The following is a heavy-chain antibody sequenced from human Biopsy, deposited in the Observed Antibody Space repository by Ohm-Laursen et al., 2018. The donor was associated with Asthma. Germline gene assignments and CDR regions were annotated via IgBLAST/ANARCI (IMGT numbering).Heavy chain of an antibody. V-gene: IGHV1-3*01. Sequence: SVKVSCKASGYTFINYAIHWVRQAPGQRLEWMGWINAGNGNTKYSQKFQGRVAITRDTSASTAYMDLSSLRSEDTAVYYCAREGVFCGGLCYSPPDFWGQGTLVTVSS. CDR3: AREGVFCGGLCYSPPDF. CDR2: INAGNGNT. D-gene: IGHD2-21*02. CDR1: GYTFINYA. J-gene: IGHJ4*02.